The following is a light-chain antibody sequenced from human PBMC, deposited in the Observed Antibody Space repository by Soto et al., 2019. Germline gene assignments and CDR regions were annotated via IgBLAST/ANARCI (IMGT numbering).Light chain of an antibody. V-gene: IGLV2-11*01. CDR3: CSYTNSAYV. CDR1: SSDVGAYNY. Sequence: QYALTQPRSVSGSPGQSGTISCTGTSSDVGAYNYVSWYQQHPAKAPNLMIYDVSKRPSGVPDRFSGSKSGNTASLTISGLQAEDEGDYYCCSYTNSAYVFGTGTKLTVL. CDR2: DVS. J-gene: IGLJ1*01.